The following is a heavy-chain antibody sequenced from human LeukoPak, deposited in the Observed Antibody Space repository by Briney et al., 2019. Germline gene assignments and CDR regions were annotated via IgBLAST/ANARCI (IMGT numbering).Heavy chain of an antibody. V-gene: IGHV1-2*02. J-gene: IGHJ3*02. CDR1: GYTFTDYF. Sequence: ASVKVSCKASGYTFTDYFMNWVRQAPGQGLEWMGWINPKSGGTVYAQKFQGRVTMTRDTSSSTAYLALSRLRFDDTVVYYCARGPRITIFGVVMANDAFDIWGQGTMVTVSS. CDR3: ARGPRITIFGVVMANDAFDI. D-gene: IGHD3-3*01. CDR2: INPKSGGT.